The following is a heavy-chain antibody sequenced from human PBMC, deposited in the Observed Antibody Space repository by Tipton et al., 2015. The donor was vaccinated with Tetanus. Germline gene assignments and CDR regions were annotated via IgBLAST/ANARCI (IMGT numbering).Heavy chain of an antibody. CDR3: ARTGWFGHMPAFDS. J-gene: IGHJ4*02. CDR2: IHYTGST. Sequence: TLYLTCSVSGASISGYYWNWIRQPPGKGLEWIGYIHYTGSTNYNPSLKSRVTLSSDTSKAQFTLKLISVTPADTAIYYCARTGWFGHMPAFDSWGLGTLVTVSS. CDR1: GASISGYY. D-gene: IGHD3-10*01. V-gene: IGHV4-59*01.